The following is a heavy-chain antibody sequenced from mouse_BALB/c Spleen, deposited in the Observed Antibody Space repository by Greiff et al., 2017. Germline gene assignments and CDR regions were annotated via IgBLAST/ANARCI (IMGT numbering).Heavy chain of an antibody. CDR1: GFTFSDYY. CDR3: ARGLLGYAMDY. V-gene: IGHV5-4*02. D-gene: IGHD3-1*01. J-gene: IGHJ4*01. Sequence: EVQLVESGGGLVKPGGSLKLSCAASGFTFSDYYMYWVRQTPEKRLEWVATISDGGSYTYYPDSVKGRFTISRDNAKNNLYLQMSSLKSEDTAMYYCARGLLGYAMDYWGQGTSVTVSS. CDR2: ISDGGSYT.